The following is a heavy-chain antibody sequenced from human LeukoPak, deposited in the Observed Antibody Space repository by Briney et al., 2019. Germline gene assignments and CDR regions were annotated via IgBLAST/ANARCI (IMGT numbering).Heavy chain of an antibody. V-gene: IGHV4-34*01. Sequence: KSSETLSLTCAVYGGSFSGYYWSWIRQPPGKGLEWIGEINHSGSTNYNPSLKSRVTISVDTSKNQFSLKLSSVTAADTAVYYCARDHDRGSGWLLTLGYWGQGTLVTVSS. CDR1: GGSFSGYY. CDR2: INHSGST. D-gene: IGHD6-19*01. J-gene: IGHJ4*02. CDR3: ARDHDRGSGWLLTLGY.